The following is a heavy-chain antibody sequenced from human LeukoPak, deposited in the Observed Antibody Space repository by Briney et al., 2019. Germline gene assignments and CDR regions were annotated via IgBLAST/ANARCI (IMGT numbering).Heavy chain of an antibody. CDR3: AKVYGDPYATYYFDY. CDR2: INSDGSAT. D-gene: IGHD5-12*01. CDR1: GFTFSSYV. J-gene: IGHJ4*02. V-gene: IGHV3-74*01. Sequence: PGGSLRLSCETAGFTFSSYVMHWVRRTPGKGLVWVSRINSDGSATAYADSVKGRFTISRDNAENTLYLQMNSLRAEDTAVYYCAKVYGDPYATYYFDYWGQGTLVTVSS.